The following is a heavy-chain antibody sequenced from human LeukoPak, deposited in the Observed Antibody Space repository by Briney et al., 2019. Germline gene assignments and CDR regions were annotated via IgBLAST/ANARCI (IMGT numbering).Heavy chain of an antibody. Sequence: KVSCKASGYTFTTYWIGWVRQMPGKGLEWMGIIYPSDSDTRYSPSFQGQVAISADKSISTAYLQWSSLKASDTAMYYCARGPGPGSSFDIWGQGTMVIVS. D-gene: IGHD3-10*01. J-gene: IGHJ3*02. CDR1: GYTFTTYW. CDR3: ARGPGPGSSFDI. CDR2: IYPSDSDT. V-gene: IGHV5-51*01.